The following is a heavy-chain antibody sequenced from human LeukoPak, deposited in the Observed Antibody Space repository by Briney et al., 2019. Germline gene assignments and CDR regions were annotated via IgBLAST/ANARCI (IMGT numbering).Heavy chain of an antibody. D-gene: IGHD3-10*01. CDR2: ISGSGGST. J-gene: IGHJ4*02. CDR1: GFTFSSYA. V-gene: IGHV3-23*01. CDR3: AKDDLWFGELWRGHYFDY. Sequence: GESLRLSCAASGFTFSSYAMSWVRQAPGKGLEWVSAISGSGGSTYYADSVKGRFTISRDNSKNTLYLQMNSLRAEDTAVYYCAKDDLWFGELWRGHYFDYWGQGTLVTVSS.